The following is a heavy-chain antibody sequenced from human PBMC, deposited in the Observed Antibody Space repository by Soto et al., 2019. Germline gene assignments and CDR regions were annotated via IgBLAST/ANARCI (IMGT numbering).Heavy chain of an antibody. CDR1: GGTFSSYA. CDR2: IIPIFGTA. V-gene: IGHV1-69*13. CDR3: ARGAPCGGDCYVLYRYYYYGMDV. Sequence: SVKVSCKASGGTFSSYAISWVRQAPGQGLEWMGGIIPIFGTANYAQKFQGRVTITADESTSTAYMELSSLRSEDTAVYYCARGAPCGGDCYVLYRYYYYGMDVWGQGTTVTV. D-gene: IGHD2-21*02. J-gene: IGHJ6*02.